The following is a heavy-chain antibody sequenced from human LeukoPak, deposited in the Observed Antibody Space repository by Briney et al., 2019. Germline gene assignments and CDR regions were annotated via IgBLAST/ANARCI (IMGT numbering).Heavy chain of an antibody. J-gene: IGHJ4*02. CDR2: ISYDGSNK. CDR1: GFTFSSYG. D-gene: IGHD3-3*01. Sequence: SCKASGFTFSSYGMHWVRQAPGKGLEWVAVISYDGSNKYYADSVKGRFTISRDNSKNTLYLQMNSLRAEDTAVYYCARDAIFGVVVFDYWGQGTLVTVSS. CDR3: ARDAIFGVVVFDY. V-gene: IGHV3-33*05.